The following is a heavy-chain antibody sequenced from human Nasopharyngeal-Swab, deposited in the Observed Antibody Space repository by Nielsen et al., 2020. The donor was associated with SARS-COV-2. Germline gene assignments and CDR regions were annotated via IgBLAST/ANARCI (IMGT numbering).Heavy chain of an antibody. V-gene: IGHV3-49*03. Sequence: GGSLRLSCSASGFTFGDYTMSWFRQAPGKGLEWVGFIRTIRYGGTIEYAASVKGRFIISRDDSKSVAYLQMNSLKTDDTGVYYCTRDWDGEPNVDGVWSDPWGQGTQVTVSS. CDR3: TRDWDGEPNVDGVWSDP. D-gene: IGHD3-10*01. CDR2: IRTIRYGGTI. J-gene: IGHJ5*02. CDR1: GFTFGDYT.